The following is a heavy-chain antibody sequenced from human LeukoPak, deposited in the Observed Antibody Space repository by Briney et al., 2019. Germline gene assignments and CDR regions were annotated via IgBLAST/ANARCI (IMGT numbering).Heavy chain of an antibody. D-gene: IGHD3-3*01. Sequence: GGSLRLSCAASGFTFSTYAMSWVRQAPGKGLEWVSAISGSGASTYYAYADSVKGRFTISRDNSKNTLFLQMNSLSAEDTAVYYCAKDFWSGYRDPHFDYWGQGTLVTVSS. CDR2: ISGSGAST. J-gene: IGHJ4*02. V-gene: IGHV3-23*01. CDR3: AKDFWSGYRDPHFDY. CDR1: GFTFSTYA.